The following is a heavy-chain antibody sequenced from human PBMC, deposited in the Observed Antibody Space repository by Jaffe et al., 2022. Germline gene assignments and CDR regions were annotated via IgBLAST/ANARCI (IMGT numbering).Heavy chain of an antibody. Sequence: QVQLVESGGGVVQPGRSLRLSCAASGFTFSSYGMHWVRQAPGKGLEWVAVISYDGSNKYYADSVKGRFTISRDNSKNTLYLQMNSLRAEDTAVYYCAKSTSDIVVVVAATVDAFDIWGQGTMVTVSS. V-gene: IGHV3-30*18. CDR1: GFTFSSYG. J-gene: IGHJ3*02. D-gene: IGHD2-15*01. CDR2: ISYDGSNK. CDR3: AKSTSDIVVVVAATVDAFDI.